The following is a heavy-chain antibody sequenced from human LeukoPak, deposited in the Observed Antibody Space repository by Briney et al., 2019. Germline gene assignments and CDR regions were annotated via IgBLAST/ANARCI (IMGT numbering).Heavy chain of an antibody. CDR3: ARAIASYGDSAH. D-gene: IGHD5-18*01. J-gene: IGHJ4*02. CDR1: GFKFSSFS. CDR2: ITSTSSAT. Sequence: GWSLRLSCAASGFKFSSFSMGWVRQAPGKGLEWLSYITSTSSATYYADSLQGRFTISRDNAKNSLYLQINSLRADDTAVYYCARAIASYGDSAHWGQGTLVTVSS. V-gene: IGHV3-48*04.